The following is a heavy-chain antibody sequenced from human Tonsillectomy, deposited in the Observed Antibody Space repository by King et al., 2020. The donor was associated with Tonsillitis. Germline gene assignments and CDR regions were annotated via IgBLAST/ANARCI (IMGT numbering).Heavy chain of an antibody. J-gene: IGHJ6*02. CDR3: ASDSGITIFGVKYYSYGMDS. CDR2: ISTTSSYI. D-gene: IGHD3-3*01. CDR1: GFTFTTYT. V-gene: IGHV3-21*01. Sequence: VQLVESGGGLVKPGGSLRLSCAASGFTFTTYTMNWVRQAPGKGLEWVSSISTTSSYIYYADSVRGRFTISRDNAKNSLYLQMNSLRAEDTAVYYCASDSGITIFGVKYYSYGMDSWGQGTTVTVSS.